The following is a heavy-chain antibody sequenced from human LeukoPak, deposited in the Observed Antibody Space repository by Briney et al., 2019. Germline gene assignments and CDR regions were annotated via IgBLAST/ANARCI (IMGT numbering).Heavy chain of an antibody. V-gene: IGHV1-18*01. CDR3: ARDKYCSSTSCYYYLDV. J-gene: IGHJ6*02. Sequence: GASVKVSCKASGYTFTSYGISWVRQAPGQGLEWMGWISAYNGNTNYAQNLQGRVTMTTDTSTSTAYMELRSLRSDDTAVYYCARDKYCSSTSCYYYLDVWGQGTTVTVSS. CDR1: GYTFTSYG. CDR2: ISAYNGNT. D-gene: IGHD2-2*01.